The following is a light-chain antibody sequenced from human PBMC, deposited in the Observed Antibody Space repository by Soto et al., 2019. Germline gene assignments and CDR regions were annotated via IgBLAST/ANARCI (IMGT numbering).Light chain of an antibody. CDR3: SSYTSSSSWV. CDR2: EVS. J-gene: IGLJ3*02. V-gene: IGLV2-14*01. Sequence: QSALTQPASVSGSPGQSITISCTGTTSDVGGYKYVSWYQQHPGKAPKLVIYEVSDRPLGVSNRFSGSKSGNTASLTISGLQAEDEADYYCSSYTSSSSWVFGGGTQLTVL. CDR1: TSDVGGYKY.